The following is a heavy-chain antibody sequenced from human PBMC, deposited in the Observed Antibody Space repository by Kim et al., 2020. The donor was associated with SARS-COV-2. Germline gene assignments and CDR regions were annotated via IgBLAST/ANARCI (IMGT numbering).Heavy chain of an antibody. D-gene: IGHD1-26*01. CDR3: ARERPTTCYFDY. J-gene: IGHJ4*02. CDR2: T. V-gene: IGHV1-46*01. Sequence: TYYAQKFQGRVTMTRDTSTSTVYMELSNLRSEDTALYFCARERPTTCYFDYWGQGTLVTVSS.